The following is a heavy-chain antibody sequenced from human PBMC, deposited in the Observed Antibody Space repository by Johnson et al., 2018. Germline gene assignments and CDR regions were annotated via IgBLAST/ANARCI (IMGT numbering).Heavy chain of an antibody. D-gene: IGHD2/OR15-2a*01. CDR2: INPANGNT. Sequence: QVQLVQSGAEVKKPGASVKVSCKASGYSFTSYAIHWVRQAPGQRLEWMGWINPANGNTRDSQNFQGRVTMTRDTSTSTAYMELRSLTAEETSLDYCARAPLSTLENTFEVWGQGTMGTVSS. J-gene: IGHJ3*01. CDR3: ARAPLSTLENTFEV. V-gene: IGHV1-3*01. CDR1: GYSFTSYA.